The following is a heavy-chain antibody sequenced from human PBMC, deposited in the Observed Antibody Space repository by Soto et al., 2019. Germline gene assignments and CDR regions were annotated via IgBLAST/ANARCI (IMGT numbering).Heavy chain of an antibody. CDR3: ARDIHCSGGSCYGTPGAFDI. Sequence: PSETLSLTCTVSGGSISSYFWSWIRQPPGKGLEWIGYVYYTGSTNYNPSLKSRVTISVDTSKNQFSLKLTSVTAADTAVYYCARDIHCSGGSCYGTPGAFDIWGQGTMVIVSS. D-gene: IGHD2-15*01. CDR2: VYYTGST. V-gene: IGHV4-59*01. CDR1: GGSISSYF. J-gene: IGHJ3*02.